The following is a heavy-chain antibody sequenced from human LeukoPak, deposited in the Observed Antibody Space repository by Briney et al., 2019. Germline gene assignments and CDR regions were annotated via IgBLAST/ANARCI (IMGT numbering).Heavy chain of an antibody. J-gene: IGHJ3*02. CDR3: ARDVPVTTDAFDI. CDR2: IYSGGST. Sequence: TGGSLRLSCAASGFTVSSNYMSWVRQAPGKGLEWVSVIYSGGSTYYADSVKGRFTISRDNSKDTLCLQMNSLRAEDTAVYYCARDVPVTTDAFDIWGQGTMVTVSS. V-gene: IGHV3-53*01. D-gene: IGHD3-22*01. CDR1: GFTVSSNY.